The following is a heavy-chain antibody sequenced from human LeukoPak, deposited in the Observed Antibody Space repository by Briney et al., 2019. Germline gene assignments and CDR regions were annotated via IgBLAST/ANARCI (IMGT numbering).Heavy chain of an antibody. CDR3: AREPNFYYDSSGPDY. CDR2: ISAYNGNT. Sequence: GASVKVSCKASGHTFTSYGISWVRQAPGQGLEWMGWISAYNGNTNYAQKLQGRVTMTTDTSTSTAYMELRSLRSDDTAVYYCAREPNFYYDSSGPDYWGQGTLVTVSS. V-gene: IGHV1-18*01. D-gene: IGHD3-22*01. J-gene: IGHJ4*02. CDR1: GHTFTSYG.